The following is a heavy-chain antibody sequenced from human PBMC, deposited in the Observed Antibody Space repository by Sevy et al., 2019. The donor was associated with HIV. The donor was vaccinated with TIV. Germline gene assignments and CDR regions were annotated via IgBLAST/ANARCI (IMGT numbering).Heavy chain of an antibody. D-gene: IGHD3-22*01. V-gene: IGHV3-30*18. CDR1: VFTFSGYG. Sequence: GGCMRLSCAASVFTFSGYGLQWVGQAPGKGLVWVAAISYVGSNKYYADSVKGRFTISTDNSKNTLYLQMNSLRAEDTAVYYCAKGGGYYYDSSGYYYFDYWGQGTLVTVSS. CDR3: AKGGGYYYDSSGYYYFDY. CDR2: ISYVGSNK. J-gene: IGHJ4*02.